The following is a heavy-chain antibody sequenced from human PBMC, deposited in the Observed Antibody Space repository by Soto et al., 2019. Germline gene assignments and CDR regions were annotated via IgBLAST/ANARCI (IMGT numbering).Heavy chain of an antibody. Sequence: GGSLRLSCAASGFTFSSYGMHWVRQAPGKGLEWVAVIWYDVSNKYYAESVKGRFTISRDNSKNTLYLQMNSLRAEDTAVYYCARDSHVGSGQPLTAEYWGLESLVTFSS. J-gene: IGHJ4*02. D-gene: IGHD6-19*01. V-gene: IGHV3-33*01. CDR3: ARDSHVGSGQPLTAEY. CDR1: GFTFSSYG. CDR2: IWYDVSNK.